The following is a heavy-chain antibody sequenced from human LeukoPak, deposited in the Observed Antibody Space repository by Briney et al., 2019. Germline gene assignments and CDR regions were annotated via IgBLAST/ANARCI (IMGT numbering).Heavy chain of an antibody. CDR3: AKDRSRQIAAAGTDY. V-gene: IGHV3-7*03. Sequence: GGSLRLSCAASGFTFSSYWMSWVRQAPGKGLEWVANIKQDGSEKYYVDSVKGRFTISRDNAKNSLYLQMNSLRAEDTALYYCAKDRSRQIAAAGTDYWGQGTLVTVSS. J-gene: IGHJ4*02. CDR2: IKQDGSEK. CDR1: GFTFSSYW. D-gene: IGHD6-13*01.